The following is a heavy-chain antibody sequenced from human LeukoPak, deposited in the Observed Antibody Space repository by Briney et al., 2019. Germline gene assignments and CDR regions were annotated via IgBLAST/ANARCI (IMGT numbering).Heavy chain of an antibody. V-gene: IGHV3-7*03. Sequence: GGSLRLSCAASGFTFSNYWMSWVRQTPGKGLEWVANIKQDGSEKYYVDSVKGRFTISRDNAKNSLYLHMNSLRAEDTAMYYCAKDDDWGRYKHWGQGTLVTVSS. CDR3: AKDDDWGRYKH. J-gene: IGHJ1*01. CDR1: GFTFSNYW. CDR2: IKQDGSEK. D-gene: IGHD3-16*01.